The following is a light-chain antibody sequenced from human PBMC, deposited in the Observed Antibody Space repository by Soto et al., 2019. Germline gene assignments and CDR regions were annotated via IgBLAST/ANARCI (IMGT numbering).Light chain of an antibody. CDR2: WAS. CDR1: QSVLYSSNNKKY. Sequence: DIVMTQSPDSLAVSLGERATINCRSSQSVLYSSNNKKYLAWYQQKPGQPPKLLIYWASARESGVPDRFSGSGSGTDFTLTISRLEPEDVAVYYCQQYVNFVWTFGQGTKVDIK. V-gene: IGKV4-1*01. J-gene: IGKJ1*01. CDR3: QQYVNFVWT.